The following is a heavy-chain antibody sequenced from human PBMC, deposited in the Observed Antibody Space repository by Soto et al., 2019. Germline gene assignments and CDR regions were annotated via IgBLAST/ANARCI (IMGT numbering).Heavy chain of an antibody. D-gene: IGHD6-13*01. CDR2: ISYDGSNK. J-gene: IGHJ4*02. Sequence: QVQLVESGGGVVQPGRSLRLSCAASGFTFSSYGMHWVRQAPGKGLEWVAVISYDGSNKYYADSVKGRFTISRDNSKNTLDQQINSLKAEDTAVYYGAKDLKYSSTSSGLDYWGQGTLVTVSS. V-gene: IGHV3-30*18. CDR3: AKDLKYSSTSSGLDY. CDR1: GFTFSSYG.